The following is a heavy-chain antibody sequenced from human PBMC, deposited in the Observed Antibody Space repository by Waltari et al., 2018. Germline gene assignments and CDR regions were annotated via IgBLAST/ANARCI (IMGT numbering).Heavy chain of an antibody. J-gene: IGHJ6*02. CDR1: GGTFSSYA. CDR3: ARGFYSSGYYPYYYGMDV. Sequence: QVQLVQSGAEVKKPGSSVKVSCKASGGTFSSYAIRWVRQGPGQGLEWMGGIIPIFGTANYAQKFQGRVTITADESTSTAYMELSSLRSEDTAVYYCARGFYSSGYYPYYYGMDVWGQGTTVTVSS. D-gene: IGHD3-22*01. CDR2: IIPIFGTA. V-gene: IGHV1-69*13.